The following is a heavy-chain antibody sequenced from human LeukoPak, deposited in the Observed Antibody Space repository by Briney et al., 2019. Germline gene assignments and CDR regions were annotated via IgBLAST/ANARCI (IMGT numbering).Heavy chain of an antibody. V-gene: IGHV4-39*01. CDR3: ARLGGLPMIVVVFDY. Sequence: SETLSLTCSVSGGSISSSTYYWGWIRQPPGKGLEWIGTIYYSGSTYYNPSLKSRVTISVDTSKNQFSLKLGSVTAADTAVYYCARLGGLPMIVVVFDYWGQGTLVTVSS. D-gene: IGHD3-22*01. CDR2: IYYSGST. J-gene: IGHJ4*02. CDR1: GGSISSSTYY.